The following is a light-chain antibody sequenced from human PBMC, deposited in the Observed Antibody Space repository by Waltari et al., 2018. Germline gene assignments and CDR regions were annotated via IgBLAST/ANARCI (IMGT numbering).Light chain of an antibody. CDR1: MAHLEYRF. CDR2: RNS. V-gene: IGLV1-47*01. J-gene: IGLJ2*01. CDR3: AAWDGTLSAVA. Sequence: QSVLAQPPSASGTPGQRVIFSCSGRMAHLEYRFCYGYQQFLGTAPKVLIQRNSQRPSGVPDRFSGSKSGTSASLAISGLRPEDEADYYCAAWDGTLSAVAFGGGTKLTVL.